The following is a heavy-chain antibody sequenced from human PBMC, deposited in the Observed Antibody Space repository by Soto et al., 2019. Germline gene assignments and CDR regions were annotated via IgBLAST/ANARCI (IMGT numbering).Heavy chain of an antibody. J-gene: IGHJ4*02. D-gene: IGHD5-18*01. Sequence: ASVKVSCKASGGTFSSYAISWLRQSPGQGLEWMGGIIPIFGTANYAQKFQGRVTITADESTSTAYMELSSLRSEDTAVYYCARGFVDTAMVFDYWGQGTLVTVSS. CDR2: IIPIFGTA. CDR3: ARGFVDTAMVFDY. V-gene: IGHV1-69*13. CDR1: GGTFSSYA.